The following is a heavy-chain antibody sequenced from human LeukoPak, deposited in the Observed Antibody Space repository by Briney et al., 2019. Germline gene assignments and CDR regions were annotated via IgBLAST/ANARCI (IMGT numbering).Heavy chain of an antibody. Sequence: ASETLSLTCAVSGGSISSGGYSWSWIRQPPGKGLEWIGYIYHSGSTYYNPSLKSRVTISVDRSKNQFSLKLSSVTAADTAVYYCARDIAAAAHFDYWGQGTLVTVSS. CDR2: IYHSGST. CDR3: ARDIAAAAHFDY. J-gene: IGHJ4*02. V-gene: IGHV4-30-2*01. CDR1: GGSISSGGYS. D-gene: IGHD6-13*01.